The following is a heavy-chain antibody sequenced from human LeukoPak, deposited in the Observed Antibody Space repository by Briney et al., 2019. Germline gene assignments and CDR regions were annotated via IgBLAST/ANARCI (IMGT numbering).Heavy chain of an antibody. D-gene: IGHD6-13*01. CDR1: GYTFTGYY. CDR2: INPNSGGT. Sequence: ASVKVSCKASGYTFTGYYMHWVRQAPGHGLEWMGWINPNSGGTNYAQKFQGRVTMTRDTSISTAYMELSRLRSDDTAVYYCARDTGIAAPFDYWGQGTLVTVSS. V-gene: IGHV1-2*02. J-gene: IGHJ4*02. CDR3: ARDTGIAAPFDY.